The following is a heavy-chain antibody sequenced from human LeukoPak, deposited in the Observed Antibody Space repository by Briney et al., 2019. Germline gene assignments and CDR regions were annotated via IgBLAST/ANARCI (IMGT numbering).Heavy chain of an antibody. D-gene: IGHD6-13*01. CDR1: GGSISSSSYY. V-gene: IGHV4-39*07. Sequence: SETLSLTCTVSGGSISSSSYYWGWIRQPPGKGLEWIGSIYYSGSTYNNPSLKSRLSISIDTSKNQFSLKLNSVTAADTALYYCARVVAAAGNNWFDPWGQGTLVTVSS. CDR3: ARVVAAAGNNWFDP. CDR2: IYYSGST. J-gene: IGHJ5*02.